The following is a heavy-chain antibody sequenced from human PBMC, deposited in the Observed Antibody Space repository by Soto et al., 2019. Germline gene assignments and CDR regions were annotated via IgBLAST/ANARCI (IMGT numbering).Heavy chain of an antibody. CDR2: ISLDGSDK. J-gene: IGHJ4*02. D-gene: IGHD3-22*01. V-gene: IGHV3-30*18. Sequence: GGSLRLSCAVSGFTFSNYGIHWVRQAPGKGLEWVAVISLDGSDKYHADSVKGRFTISRDNSKNTVNLQMTSLRPEDTAVYYFAKGRGPYDSSGYWGDYWGPGTLVTVSS. CDR3: AKGRGPYDSSGYWGDY. CDR1: GFTFSNYG.